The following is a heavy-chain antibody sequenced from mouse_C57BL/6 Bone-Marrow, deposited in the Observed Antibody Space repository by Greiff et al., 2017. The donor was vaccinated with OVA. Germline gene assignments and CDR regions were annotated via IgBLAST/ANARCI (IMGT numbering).Heavy chain of an antibody. D-gene: IGHD1-1*01. CDR1: GYTFTDHT. J-gene: IGHJ3*01. CDR3: ARGMYYYGSSPPGFAY. Sequence: QVQLQQSDAELVKPGASVKISCKVSGYTFTDHTIHWMKQRPEQGLEWIGYIYPRDGSTKYNEKFKGKATLTADKSSSTAYMQLNSLTSEDPAVYFSARGMYYYGSSPPGFAYWGQGTLVTVSA. CDR2: IYPRDGST. V-gene: IGHV1-78*01.